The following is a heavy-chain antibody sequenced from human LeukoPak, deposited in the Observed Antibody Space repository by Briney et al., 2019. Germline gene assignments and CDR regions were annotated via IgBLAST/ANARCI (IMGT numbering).Heavy chain of an antibody. D-gene: IGHD3-22*01. CDR2: ISSSGSTI. V-gene: IGHV3-48*03. CDR1: GFTFSSYE. CDR3: ARETYYYDISVYNIGGYFDY. J-gene: IGHJ4*02. Sequence: GGSLRLSCAASGFTFSSYEMNWVRQAPGKGLEWVSYISSSGSTIYYADSVKGRFTISRDNAKNSLYLQMNSLRAEDTAVYYCARETYYYDISVYNIGGYFDYWGQGTLVTVSS.